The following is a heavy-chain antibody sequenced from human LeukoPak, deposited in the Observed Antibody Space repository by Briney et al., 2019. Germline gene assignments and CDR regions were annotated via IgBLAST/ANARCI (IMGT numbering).Heavy chain of an antibody. V-gene: IGHV1-18*01. Sequence: ASLKVPCKDSGYAFTIYGIGWVRQRQGQGLELMGWISGYNGHTNYAQKLQGRVTMTTDTSTSTAFMELRGLRSDDTAVYYCAREGSSGWYGTDYWGQGTLVTVSS. CDR3: AREGSSGWYGTDY. J-gene: IGHJ4*02. D-gene: IGHD6-19*01. CDR2: ISGYNGHT. CDR1: GYAFTIYG.